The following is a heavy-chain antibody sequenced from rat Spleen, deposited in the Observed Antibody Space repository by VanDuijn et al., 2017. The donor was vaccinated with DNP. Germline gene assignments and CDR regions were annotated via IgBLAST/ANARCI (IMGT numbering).Heavy chain of an antibody. CDR3: ARHYYSSYPDY. J-gene: IGHJ2*01. Sequence: EVQVVESGGGLVQPGGSLKLSCAASGFTFSDHYMAWVRQAPTKGLEWVAFISYDGGSTKYGDSVKGRFTISRDNAKSTLYLQMNSLRSEDMATYYCARHYYSSYPDYWGQGVMVTVSS. CDR2: ISYDGGST. V-gene: IGHV5-22*01. CDR1: GFTFSDHY. D-gene: IGHD1-2*01.